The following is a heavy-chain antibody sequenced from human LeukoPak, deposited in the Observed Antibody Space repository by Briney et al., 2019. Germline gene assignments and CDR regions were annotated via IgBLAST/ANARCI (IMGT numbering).Heavy chain of an antibody. V-gene: IGHV4-59*01. CDR3: ARGRVTGMN. Sequence: SETLSLTCTVSGDSISTYQWSWIRQPPGKELEWIGNVYYSGSANYNPSLKSRVIISVDTSKNQLSLKLSPVTAADTAVYYCARGRVTGMNWGQGTLVTVSS. D-gene: IGHD5-18*01. J-gene: IGHJ4*02. CDR2: VYYSGSA. CDR1: GDSISTYQ.